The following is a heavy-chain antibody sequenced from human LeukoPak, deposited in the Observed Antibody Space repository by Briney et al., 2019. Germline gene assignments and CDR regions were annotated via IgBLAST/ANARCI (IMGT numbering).Heavy chain of an antibody. V-gene: IGHV3-11*01. D-gene: IGHD2-15*01. CDR3: AREGAVFSGCSYYGLGAFDI. Sequence: GGSLRLPCAASGFTFSNAWMSWVRQAPGKGLEWVSYIRSSGSTIYYADSVKGRFTISRDNAKNSLYLQLNSLRAEDTAVYYCAREGAVFSGCSYYGLGAFDIWGQGAMVTVSS. J-gene: IGHJ3*02. CDR2: IRSSGSTI. CDR1: GFTFSNAW.